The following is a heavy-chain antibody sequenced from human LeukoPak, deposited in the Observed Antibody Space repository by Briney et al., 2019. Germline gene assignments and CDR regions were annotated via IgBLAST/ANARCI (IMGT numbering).Heavy chain of an antibody. CDR2: IYYSGRT. CDR3: ARVALELLPNWFDP. CDR1: GGSISSCDYY. D-gene: IGHD2-15*01. V-gene: IGHV4-30-4*01. J-gene: IGHJ5*02. Sequence: PSETLSLTCTVSGGSISSCDYYWSWIRQPPGKGLEWRRYIYYSGRTYSNPSHKSRVTISVDKSKNQFSVKLGSVTAADAAVYYCARVALELLPNWFDPWGQGTLVTVSS.